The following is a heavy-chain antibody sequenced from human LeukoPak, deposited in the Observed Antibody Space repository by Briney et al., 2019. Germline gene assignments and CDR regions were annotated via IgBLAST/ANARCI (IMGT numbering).Heavy chain of an antibody. CDR3: ARAGAWGGSGSKPGVSDY. Sequence: ASVKVSCKASGYTFTGYYMHWVRQAPGQGLEWMGWINPNSGGTNYAQKFQGRVTMTRDTSISTAYMELSRLRSDDTAVYYCARAGAWGGSGSKPGVSDYWGQGTLVTVSS. D-gene: IGHD3-10*01. J-gene: IGHJ4*02. V-gene: IGHV1-2*02. CDR2: INPNSGGT. CDR1: GYTFTGYY.